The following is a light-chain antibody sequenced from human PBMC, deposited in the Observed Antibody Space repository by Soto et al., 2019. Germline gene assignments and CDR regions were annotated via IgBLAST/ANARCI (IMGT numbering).Light chain of an antibody. V-gene: IGLV6-57*02. J-gene: IGLJ2*01. CDR2: EDN. CDR3: QSYDNTIYVV. Sequence: NFMLTQPHSVSESPGKTVTISCSDSSGTVSNHVQWYQQRPGNAPTTVIYEDNQRPSGVPDRFSGSIDSSSNSASLTISGLKTEDEADYYCQSYDNTIYVVFGGGTKLTVL. CDR1: SGTVSNH.